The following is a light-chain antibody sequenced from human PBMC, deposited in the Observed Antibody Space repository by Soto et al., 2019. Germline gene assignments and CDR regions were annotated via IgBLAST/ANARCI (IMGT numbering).Light chain of an antibody. CDR2: DVN. CDR3: SSYTSIITVV. V-gene: IGLV2-14*01. CDR1: SSDVGGYNY. J-gene: IGLJ2*01. Sequence: QSALTQPASVSGSPGQSITISCTGTSSDVGGYNYVSWYQHNPGKAPKLLIYDVNNRPSGVSDRFSGSKSGNTASLTISGLQTEDEADYYCSSYTSIITVVFGGGTQLTVL.